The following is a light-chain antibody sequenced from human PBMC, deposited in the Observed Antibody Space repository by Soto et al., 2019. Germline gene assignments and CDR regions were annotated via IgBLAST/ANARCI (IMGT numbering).Light chain of an antibody. CDR2: QHS. J-gene: IGLJ2*01. Sequence: SYELTQPPSVSVSPGQTASITCSGDKLGDKYTCWYQQKPGQSPVLVIYQHSQRPSGNPERFSGSNSGNTATLTISGTQAMDEADYYCQAWDSSTDVVFGGGTKLTVL. CDR1: KLGDKY. CDR3: QAWDSSTDVV. V-gene: IGLV3-1*01.